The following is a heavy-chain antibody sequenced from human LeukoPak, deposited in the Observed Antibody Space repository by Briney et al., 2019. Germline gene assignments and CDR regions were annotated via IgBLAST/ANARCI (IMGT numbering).Heavy chain of an antibody. D-gene: IGHD1/OR15-1a*01. CDR1: GFTFTAYW. V-gene: IGHV3-7*01. CDR3: TRDPTSSAKQGAFDI. J-gene: IGHJ3*02. Sequence: GGSLRLSCEGSGFTFTAYWMSWVRQAPGQGLKWLASINQAGNERLFADSVRGRFTISRDNAKNTVFLQMNSLRADDTGVYYCTRDPTSSAKQGAFDIWGQGTMVTVSS. CDR2: INQAGNER.